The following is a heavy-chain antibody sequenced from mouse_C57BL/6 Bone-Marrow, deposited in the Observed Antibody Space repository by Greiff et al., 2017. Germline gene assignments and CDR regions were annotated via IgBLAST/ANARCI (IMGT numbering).Heavy chain of an antibody. CDR3: ARSGPLGRSFDY. Sequence: QVQLQQPGAELVKPGASVKMSCKASGYTFTSYWITWVKQRPGQGLEWIGDIYPTSGRTNYNEKFKSKAILTVDTSSNTAYMQLSSLPSEDSAVFYCARSGPLGRSFDYWGQGTTLTGSS. D-gene: IGHD4-1*01. J-gene: IGHJ2*01. CDR1: GYTFTSYW. V-gene: IGHV1-55*01. CDR2: IYPTSGRT.